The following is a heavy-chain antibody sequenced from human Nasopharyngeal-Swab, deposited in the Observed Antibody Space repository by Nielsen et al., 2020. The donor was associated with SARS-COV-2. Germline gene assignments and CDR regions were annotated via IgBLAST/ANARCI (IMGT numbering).Heavy chain of an antibody. Sequence: GGSLRLSCAASGFTFSGSAMHWVRQASGKGLEWVGRIRSKANSYATAYAASVKGRFTISRDDSKNTAYLQMNSLKTEDTAVYCCTRRDYYGSGSSDYWGQGTLVTVSS. CDR3: TRRDYYGSGSSDY. CDR1: GFTFSGSA. V-gene: IGHV3-73*01. J-gene: IGHJ4*02. D-gene: IGHD3-10*01. CDR2: IRSKANSYAT.